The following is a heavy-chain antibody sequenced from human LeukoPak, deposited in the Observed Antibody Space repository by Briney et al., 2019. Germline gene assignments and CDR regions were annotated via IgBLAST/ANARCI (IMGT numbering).Heavy chain of an antibody. Sequence: ASVKVSCKASGYTFTSNGISWVRQAPGQGLEWMGWISAYNGNTNYEQKFQGRVTMTRNTSISTAYMELSSLRSEDTAVYYCARELRYFDWLLKGDWFDPWGQGTLVSVSS. CDR2: ISAYNGNT. D-gene: IGHD3-9*01. V-gene: IGHV1-18*01. J-gene: IGHJ5*02. CDR1: GYTFTSNG. CDR3: ARELRYFDWLLKGDWFDP.